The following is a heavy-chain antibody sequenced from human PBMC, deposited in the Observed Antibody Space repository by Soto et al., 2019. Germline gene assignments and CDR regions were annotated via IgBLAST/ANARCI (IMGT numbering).Heavy chain of an antibody. V-gene: IGHV4-34*01. CDR3: ARFVVESGLAIGRYYYYGMDV. D-gene: IGHD2-15*01. CDR2: INHSGRT. J-gene: IGHJ6*02. CDR1: GGSFRDYY. Sequence: SETLSLTCAVYGGSFRDYYWSWIRQTPDKGLEWIGEINHSGRTNYNPSLKSRVTVSVDTSKNQFSLQLNSVTPEDTAVYYCARFVVESGLAIGRYYYYGMDVWGQGTTVTVSS.